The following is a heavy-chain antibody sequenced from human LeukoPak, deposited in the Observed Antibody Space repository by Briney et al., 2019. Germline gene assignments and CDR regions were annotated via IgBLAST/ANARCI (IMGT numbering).Heavy chain of an antibody. CDR2: ISGSGSTI. V-gene: IGHV3-48*03. Sequence: GGSLRLSCAASGFTFSSYEMNWVRQAPGKGLEWVSYISGSGSTIYYADSVKGRFTISRDNAKNSLYLQMNSLRAEDTAVYYSTRAPPISPGNYGMDVWGQGTTVTVSS. D-gene: IGHD5-24*01. CDR3: TRAPPISPGNYGMDV. CDR1: GFTFSSYE. J-gene: IGHJ6*02.